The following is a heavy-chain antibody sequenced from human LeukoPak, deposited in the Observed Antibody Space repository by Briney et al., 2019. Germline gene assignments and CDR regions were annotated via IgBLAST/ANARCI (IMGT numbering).Heavy chain of an antibody. CDR1: GYTFSMYN. J-gene: IGHJ4*02. V-gene: IGHV1-46*01. CDR2: INPSGGT. CDR3: ARRRQRLAHDPYFDY. D-gene: IGHD6-25*01. Sequence: ASVKVSCKASGYTFSMYNMHWVRQAPGQGLEWMGIINPSGGTSYAQKLQGRITMTRDTSTSTLYMELSSLRSEDTAVYYCARRRQRLAHDPYFDYWGQGTLVTVSS.